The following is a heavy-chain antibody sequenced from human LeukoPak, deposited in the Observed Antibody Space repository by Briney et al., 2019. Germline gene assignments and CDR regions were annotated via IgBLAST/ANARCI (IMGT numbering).Heavy chain of an antibody. Sequence: SGGSLRLSCAASGFTFSSYAMSWVRQAPGKGLEWVSAISGSGGSTYYADSVKGRFTISRDNSKNTLYLQMNSLRAEDTAVYYCAKDQGSGIVGAHLPWGQGTLVTVSS. D-gene: IGHD1-26*01. V-gene: IGHV3-23*01. CDR2: ISGSGGST. CDR1: GFTFSSYA. CDR3: AKDQGSGIVGAHLP. J-gene: IGHJ5*02.